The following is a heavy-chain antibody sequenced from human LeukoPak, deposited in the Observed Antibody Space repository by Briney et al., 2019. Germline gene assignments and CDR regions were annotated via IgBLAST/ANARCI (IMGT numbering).Heavy chain of an antibody. J-gene: IGHJ4*02. CDR2: INPNSGGT. Sequence: GASVKVSCKASGYTFIGYYIHWVRQAPGQGLEWTGWINPNSGGTNYAQRFRGRVTMTRDASISTAYMELSGLRSDDTAVYYCARDASPFDYWGQGTLVTVSS. CDR1: GYTFIGYY. CDR3: ARDASPFDY. V-gene: IGHV1-2*02.